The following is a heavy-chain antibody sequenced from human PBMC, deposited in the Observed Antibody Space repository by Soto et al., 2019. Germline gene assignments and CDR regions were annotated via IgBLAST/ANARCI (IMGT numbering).Heavy chain of an antibody. CDR3: ARGITIVRVYDYGMDV. Sequence: EVQLVESGGGLVQPGGSLRLSCAASGFTFSGYWMSWVRQAPGKGLEWVANIKQDGSAKYYVDSVKGRFTISRDNAKNSLFLQMNSLRVEDTAVYYCARGITIVRVYDYGMDVWGQGTTVTVSS. J-gene: IGHJ6*02. D-gene: IGHD3-3*01. CDR2: IKQDGSAK. V-gene: IGHV3-7*01. CDR1: GFTFSGYW.